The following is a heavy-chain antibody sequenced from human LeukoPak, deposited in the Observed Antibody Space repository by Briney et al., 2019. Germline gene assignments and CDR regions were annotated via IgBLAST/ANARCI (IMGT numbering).Heavy chain of an antibody. Sequence: GGSLRLSCAASGFTFSNYAMNWVRQAPGKGLEWVSSISGSGDEAHHADSVKGRFTISRDNSKNTLYLQMNSLRAEDTALYYCAKGGAISGWYWFDPWGQGTLATVSS. D-gene: IGHD6-19*01. CDR1: GFTFSNYA. CDR2: ISGSGDEA. CDR3: AKGGAISGWYWFDP. V-gene: IGHV3-23*01. J-gene: IGHJ5*02.